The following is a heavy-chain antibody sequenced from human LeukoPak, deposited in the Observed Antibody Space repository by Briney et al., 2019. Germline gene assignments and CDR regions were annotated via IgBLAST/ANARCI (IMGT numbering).Heavy chain of an antibody. V-gene: IGHV4-30-4*01. Sequence: PSQTLSPTCTVSGGSISSGDYYWSWIRQPPGKGLEWIGYIYYSGSTYYNPSLKSRVTISVDTSKNQFSLKLSSVTAADTAVYYCAQTMVRGAGYFDYWGQGTLVTVSS. J-gene: IGHJ4*02. D-gene: IGHD3-10*01. CDR3: AQTMVRGAGYFDY. CDR2: IYYSGST. CDR1: GGSISSGDYY.